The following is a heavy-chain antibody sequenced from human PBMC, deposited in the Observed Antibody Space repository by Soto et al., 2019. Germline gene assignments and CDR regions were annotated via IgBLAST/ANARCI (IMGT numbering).Heavy chain of an antibody. CDR1: GFTFNTYA. CDR3: AKGLVAGSLYYFDY. J-gene: IGHJ4*02. CDR2: ISGSGGTT. Sequence: VGSLRLSCAASGFTFNTYAMTWVRQAPGKGLEWVSAISGSGGTTYYADSVKGRFTISRDNSKNTMFLQMNSLRADDTAVYYCAKGLVAGSLYYFDYWGQGTPLTVSS. D-gene: IGHD1-26*01. V-gene: IGHV3-23*01.